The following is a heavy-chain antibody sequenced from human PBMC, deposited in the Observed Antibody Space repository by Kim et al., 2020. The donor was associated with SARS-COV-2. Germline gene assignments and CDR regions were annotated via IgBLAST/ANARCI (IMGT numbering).Heavy chain of an antibody. CDR3: TTDPGVVVAATPESLYYYYGMDV. V-gene: IGHV3-15*01. CDR2: IKSKTDGGTT. D-gene: IGHD2-15*01. Sequence: GGSLRLSCAASGFTFSNAWMSWVRQAPGKGLEWVGRIKSKTDGGTTDYAAPVKGRFTISRDDSKNTLYLQMNSLKTEDTAVYYCTTDPGVVVAATPESLYYYYGMDVWGQGTTVTVSS. CDR1: GFTFSNAW. J-gene: IGHJ6*02.